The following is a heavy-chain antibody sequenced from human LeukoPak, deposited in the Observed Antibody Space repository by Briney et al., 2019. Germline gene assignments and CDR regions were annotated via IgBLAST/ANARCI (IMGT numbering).Heavy chain of an antibody. CDR1: GFTFSSYA. J-gene: IGHJ4*02. Sequence: PGGSLRLSCAASGFTFSSYAMTWVRQAPGKGLEWVSTISGSSSTTYYADSVKGRFTISRDNSKNTLYLQMNSLRAEDTAVYYCARRAGGYSHPYDYWGQGILVTVSS. CDR2: ISGSSSTT. D-gene: IGHD4-23*01. CDR3: ARRAGGYSHPYDY. V-gene: IGHV3-23*01.